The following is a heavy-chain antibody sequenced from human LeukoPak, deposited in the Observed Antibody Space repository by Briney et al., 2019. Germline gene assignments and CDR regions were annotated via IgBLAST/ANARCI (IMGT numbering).Heavy chain of an antibody. CDR2: ISYDGSNK. J-gene: IGHJ3*02. Sequence: PGRSLRLSCAVSGFTFSSFAVHWVRQAPGKGLEGVAVISYDGSNKYYADSVKGRFTISRDNSKNTLYLQMNSLRAEDTAVYYCAKDPLSRDGYNFIVRAFDIWGQGTMVTVSS. CDR1: GFTFSSFA. V-gene: IGHV3-30*04. D-gene: IGHD5-24*01. CDR3: AKDPLSRDGYNFIVRAFDI.